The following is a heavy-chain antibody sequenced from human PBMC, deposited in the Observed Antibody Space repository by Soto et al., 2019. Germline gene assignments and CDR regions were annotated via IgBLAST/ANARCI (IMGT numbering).Heavy chain of an antibody. CDR2: ISGSGGST. D-gene: IGHD6-13*01. Sequence: GGSLRLSCAASGFTFSSYAMSWVRQAPGKGLEWVSAISGSGGSTYYADSVKGRFTISRDNSKNTLYLQMNSVRAEDTAVYYCAKVGAAAGTRRFDYWGQVTLVTVSS. CDR3: AKVGAAAGTRRFDY. V-gene: IGHV3-23*01. J-gene: IGHJ4*02. CDR1: GFTFSSYA.